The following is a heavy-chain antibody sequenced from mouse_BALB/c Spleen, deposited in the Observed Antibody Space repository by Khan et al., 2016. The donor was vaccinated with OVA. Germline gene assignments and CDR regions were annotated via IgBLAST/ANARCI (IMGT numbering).Heavy chain of an antibody. CDR1: GYSITSDYA. CDR3: ARKNYYGYAMDY. Sequence: VQLKESGPGLVKPSQSLSLTCTVTGYSITSDYAWDWIRQFPGNKLEWMGYISYGGSTSYDPSLKSRISITRDTSKNKFFLQLNSVTTEDTATYYCARKNYYGYAMDYWGQGTSVTVSS. J-gene: IGHJ4*01. V-gene: IGHV3-2*02. CDR2: ISYGGST. D-gene: IGHD1-1*01.